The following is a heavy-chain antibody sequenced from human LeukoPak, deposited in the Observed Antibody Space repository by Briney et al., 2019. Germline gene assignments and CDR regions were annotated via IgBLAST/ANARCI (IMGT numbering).Heavy chain of an antibody. D-gene: IGHD2-2*02. CDR3: ARDYGGIVVVPAAIQGYNWFDP. Sequence: TSETLSLTCTVSGDSISRYYWSWIRQPAGKGLEWIGRIYTRGSTNYNPSLKSQVTMSVDTSKNQFSLKLSSVTAADTAVYYCARDYGGIVVVPAAIQGYNWFDPWGQGTLATVSS. CDR1: GDSISRYY. J-gene: IGHJ5*02. V-gene: IGHV4-4*07. CDR2: IYTRGST.